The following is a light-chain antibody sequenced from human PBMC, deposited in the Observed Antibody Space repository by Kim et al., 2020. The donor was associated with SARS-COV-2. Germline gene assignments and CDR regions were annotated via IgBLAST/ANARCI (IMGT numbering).Light chain of an antibody. Sequence: EIVLTQSPATLSLSPGERATLSCRASQSVSSYLAWYQQKPGQAPRLLIYDASNMATGIPARFSGSGSGTDFTLTISSLEPEDFAVYYCQQRSNWPPLAFGRGTKREI. J-gene: IGKJ4*01. CDR1: QSVSSY. CDR2: DAS. V-gene: IGKV3-11*01. CDR3: QQRSNWPPLA.